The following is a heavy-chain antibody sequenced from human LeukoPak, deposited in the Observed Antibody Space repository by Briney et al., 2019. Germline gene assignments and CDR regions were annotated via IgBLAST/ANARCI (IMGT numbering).Heavy chain of an antibody. CDR2: ISYDGSNK. D-gene: IGHD6-19*01. Sequence: GGSLRLSCAASGFTFSSYGMHWVRQAPGKGLEGVAVISYDGSNKYYADSVKGRFTISRDNSKNTLYLQMNSLRAEDTAVYYCAKDRRQWLKLFDYWGQGTLVTVSS. V-gene: IGHV3-30*18. CDR1: GFTFSSYG. J-gene: IGHJ4*02. CDR3: AKDRRQWLKLFDY.